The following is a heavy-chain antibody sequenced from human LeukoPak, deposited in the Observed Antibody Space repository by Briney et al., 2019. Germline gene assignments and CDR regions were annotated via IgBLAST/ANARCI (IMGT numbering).Heavy chain of an antibody. V-gene: IGHV3-23*01. CDR1: GFTFSSYA. CDR3: AKEQNSKGYFDY. D-gene: IGHD4-23*01. J-gene: IGHJ4*02. Sequence: GGSLRLSCAASGFTFSSYAMSWVRQAPGKGLEWVSAISGSGGSTYYTDSVKGRFTISRDNSKSTLYLQMNSLRAEDTPVYYCAKEQNSKGYFDYCGQGTLVTVSS. CDR2: ISGSGGST.